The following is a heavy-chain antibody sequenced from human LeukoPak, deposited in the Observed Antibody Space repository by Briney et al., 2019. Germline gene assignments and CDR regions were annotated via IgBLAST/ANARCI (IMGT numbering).Heavy chain of an antibody. CDR3: AREPAGAGPSYYGMDV. D-gene: IGHD6-19*01. Sequence: ASVKVSCKASGYTFTSYGISWVRQAPGQGLEWMGWISAYNGNTNYAQKLQGRVTMTTDTSTSTAYMELRSLRSDDTAVYYCAREPAGAGPSYYGMDVRGQGTTVTVSS. CDR2: ISAYNGNT. CDR1: GYTFTSYG. J-gene: IGHJ6*02. V-gene: IGHV1-18*01.